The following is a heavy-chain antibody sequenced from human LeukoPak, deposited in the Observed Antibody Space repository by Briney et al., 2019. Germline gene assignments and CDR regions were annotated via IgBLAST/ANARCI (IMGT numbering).Heavy chain of an antibody. CDR2: IIGSSGST. CDR1: GFSFNNYA. J-gene: IGHJ4*02. V-gene: IGHV3-23*01. CDR3: AKGAYDYIEIAYFDY. D-gene: IGHD5-12*01. Sequence: GGSLRLSCVASGFSFNNYAMNCVRQAPGQGLEWVSLIIGSSGSTFYADSVKGRFTISRDKSKNTLYLQMNSLRAEDTAVYYCAKGAYDYIEIAYFDYWGQGSLVTVSS.